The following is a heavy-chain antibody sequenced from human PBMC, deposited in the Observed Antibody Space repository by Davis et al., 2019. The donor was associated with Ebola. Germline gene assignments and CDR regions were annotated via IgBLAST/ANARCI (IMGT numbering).Heavy chain of an antibody. V-gene: IGHV4-39*01. J-gene: IGHJ1*01. CDR1: GCSIISGGYY. CDR3: ARQVKVDILLMVSAIPGFFHH. CDR2: IYYSGST. Sequence: PSETLSLTCTVSGCSIISGGYYWGWIRQPPGKGLEWIGIIYYSGSTYYNPSRKSPVTISVDTSKNQFSLKLSSATAADKAVYYCARQVKVDILLMVSAIPGFFHHWGQGTLVTVSS. D-gene: IGHD2-8*01.